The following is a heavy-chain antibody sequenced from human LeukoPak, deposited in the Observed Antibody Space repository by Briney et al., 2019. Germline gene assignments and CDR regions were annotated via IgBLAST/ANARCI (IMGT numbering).Heavy chain of an antibody. J-gene: IGHJ4*02. D-gene: IGHD1-1*01. CDR1: GGSITNYY. CDR2: IYYSGST. Sequence: SETLSLTCTVSGGSITNYYWSWIRQPPGKGLEWIGYIYYSGSTNYNPSLKSRVTLSVDTSRNQFSLSLRSMTAADTAVYYCARTEPSGTTSHWGQGTLVAVSS. CDR3: ARTEPSGTTSH. V-gene: IGHV4-59*01.